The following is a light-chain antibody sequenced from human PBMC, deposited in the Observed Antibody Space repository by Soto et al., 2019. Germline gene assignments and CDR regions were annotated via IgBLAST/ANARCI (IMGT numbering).Light chain of an antibody. CDR2: GTS. J-gene: IGKJ1*01. V-gene: IGKV3-20*01. CDR3: QQDGYAPRT. CDR1: QSVSRPY. Sequence: EVVLTQSPGTLSLSPGERATLSCRASQSVSRPYLAWYQQRPGQAPRLLIYGTSTRANSIPDRFSGSVSGTGFPLNITRLEPYAVAVYYCQQDGYAPRTFGQGTKVEFK.